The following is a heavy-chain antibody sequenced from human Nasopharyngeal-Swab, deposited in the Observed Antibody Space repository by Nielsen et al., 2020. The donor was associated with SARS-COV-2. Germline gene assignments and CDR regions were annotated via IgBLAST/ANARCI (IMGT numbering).Heavy chain of an antibody. CDR1: GFTFSSYW. CDR2: IKQDGSEK. D-gene: IGHD1-26*01. J-gene: IGHJ4*02. CDR3: ARDGGSYNDY. V-gene: IGHV3-7*01. Sequence: GESLKISCAASGFTFSSYWMSWVRQAPGKGLEWVANIKQDGSEKYYVDSVKGRFTLSRDNAKNSLYLQMNSLRAEDTAVYYCARDGGSYNDYWGQGTLVTVSS.